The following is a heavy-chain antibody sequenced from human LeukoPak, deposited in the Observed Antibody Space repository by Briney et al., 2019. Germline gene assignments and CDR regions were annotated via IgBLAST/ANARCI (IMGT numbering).Heavy chain of an antibody. V-gene: IGHV3-64*01. D-gene: IGHD2-21*02. J-gene: IGHJ4*02. CDR1: GFTFSSYA. CDR2: ISSNGGST. CDR3: ARVVCGGDCYSPGGSYYFDY. Sequence: GGSLRLSCAASGFTFSSYAMHWVRQAPGKGLEYVSAISSNGGSTYYANSVKGRFTISRDNSKNTLYLQMNSLRAEDTAVYYCARVVCGGDCYSPGGSYYFDYWGQGTLVTVSS.